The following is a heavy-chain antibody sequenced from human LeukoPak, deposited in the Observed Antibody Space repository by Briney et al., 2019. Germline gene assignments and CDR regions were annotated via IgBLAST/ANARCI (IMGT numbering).Heavy chain of an antibody. CDR1: GFTFSSYS. D-gene: IGHD6-19*01. J-gene: IGHJ4*02. CDR2: ISSSSSTI. V-gene: IGHV3-48*01. CDR3: ARDPPRYSSGWSYHFDY. Sequence: PGGSLRLSCAASGFTFSSYSMNWVRQAPGKGLEWVSYISSSSSTIYYADSVKGRFTISRGNAKNSLYLQMNSLRAEDTAVYYCARDPPRYSSGWSYHFDYWGQGTLVTVSS.